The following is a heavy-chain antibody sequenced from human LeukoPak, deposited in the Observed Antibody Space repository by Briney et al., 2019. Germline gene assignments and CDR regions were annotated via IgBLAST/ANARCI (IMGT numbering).Heavy chain of an antibody. J-gene: IGHJ4*02. CDR1: GFTFSSYS. CDR2: ISSTRSPI. CDR3: ATESIPDY. V-gene: IGHV3-48*01. D-gene: IGHD2/OR15-2a*01. Sequence: PGGSLRLSCAASGFTFSSYSMNWVRQAPGKGLEWVSYISSTRSPIHYADSVKGRFTISRDNAKNSLHLQMNSLRAEDTAVYYCATESIPDYWGQGTLVTVSP.